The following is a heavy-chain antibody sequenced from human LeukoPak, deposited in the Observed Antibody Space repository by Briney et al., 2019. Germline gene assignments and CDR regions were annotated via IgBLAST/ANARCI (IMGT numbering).Heavy chain of an antibody. Sequence: GESLKISCKGSGYSFTSYWTGWVRQMPGKGLEWMGIIYPGDSDTRYSPSFQGQVTISADKSITTAYLQWSSLKASDTAMYYCARRQAGYCSGGSCFHFDFWGQGTLVTVSS. CDR1: GYSFTSYW. CDR2: IYPGDSDT. J-gene: IGHJ4*02. CDR3: ARRQAGYCSGGSCFHFDF. V-gene: IGHV5-51*01. D-gene: IGHD2-15*01.